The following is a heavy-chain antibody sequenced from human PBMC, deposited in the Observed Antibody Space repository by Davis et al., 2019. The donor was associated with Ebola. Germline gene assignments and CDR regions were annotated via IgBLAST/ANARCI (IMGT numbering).Heavy chain of an antibody. J-gene: IGHJ4*02. CDR2: IYYSGST. Sequence: MPSETLSLTCTVSGGSISSSSYYWSWIRQPPGKGLEWIGSIYYSGSTYYNPSLKSRVTISVDTSKNQFSLKLSSVTAADTAVYYCARPLYCSGGSCGDYWGQGTLVTVSS. D-gene: IGHD2-15*01. CDR1: GGSISSSSYY. V-gene: IGHV4-39*01. CDR3: ARPLYCSGGSCGDY.